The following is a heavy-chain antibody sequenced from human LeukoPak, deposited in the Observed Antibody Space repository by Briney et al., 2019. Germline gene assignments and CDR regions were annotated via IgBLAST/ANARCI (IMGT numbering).Heavy chain of an antibody. V-gene: IGHV3-30*02. Sequence: GGXXXXSCAAXXFTXSSYGMHWVRQAPGKGLEGVAFIRSDGSNKYYADSVKGRFTISRDNSKKTLYMHMNSLRAEDTAVYYCAKRYCSSTSCFGYGAFDIWGQGTMVTVSS. D-gene: IGHD2-2*01. CDR1: XFTXSSYG. CDR3: AKRYCSSTSCFGYGAFDI. CDR2: IRSDGSNK. J-gene: IGHJ3*02.